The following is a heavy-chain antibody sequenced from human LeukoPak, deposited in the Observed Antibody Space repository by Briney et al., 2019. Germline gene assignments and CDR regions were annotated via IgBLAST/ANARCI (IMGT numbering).Heavy chain of an antibody. V-gene: IGHV3-69-1*01. D-gene: IGHD5-12*01. Sequence: GSLRLSWAASGFTFNNYYMNWVRQAPGKGLEWVSYISSSSTIYYADSVKGRFTISRDSAKNSLYLQMNSLRAEDTAVYYCARSVDIDYWGQGTLVTVSS. CDR1: GFTFNNYY. CDR2: ISSSSTI. CDR3: ARSVDIDY. J-gene: IGHJ4*02.